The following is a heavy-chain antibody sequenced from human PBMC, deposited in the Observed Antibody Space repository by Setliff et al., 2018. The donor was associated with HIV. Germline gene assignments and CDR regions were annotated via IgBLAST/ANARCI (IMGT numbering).Heavy chain of an antibody. CDR1: GYSFTTYW. J-gene: IGHJ5*02. CDR2: LYPGDSDT. CDR3: ARAPNSPYYSNVWYADH. D-gene: IGHD3-22*01. Sequence: PGESLTISCKTSGYSFTTYWIGWVRQMPGKGLEWMVILYPGDSDTRYSPSFQSQVTVSADKSIGTAYLQWNSLKASDTALYCCARAPNSPYYSNVWYADHWGQGTLVTVAS. V-gene: IGHV5-51*01.